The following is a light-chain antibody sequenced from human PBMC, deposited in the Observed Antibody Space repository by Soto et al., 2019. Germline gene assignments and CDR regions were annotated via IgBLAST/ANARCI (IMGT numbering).Light chain of an antibody. CDR1: QSVSSK. J-gene: IGKJ3*01. Sequence: EIVTTQSPVTLSVSPGERATLSCRASQSVSSKLAWYQQKPGQAPRLLIYGASTRATGIPARFSGSGSGTEFTLTISSLQSEDFAVYYCQQYSNTPPVTFGPGTKVDI. CDR2: GAS. CDR3: QQYSNTPPVT. V-gene: IGKV3-15*01.